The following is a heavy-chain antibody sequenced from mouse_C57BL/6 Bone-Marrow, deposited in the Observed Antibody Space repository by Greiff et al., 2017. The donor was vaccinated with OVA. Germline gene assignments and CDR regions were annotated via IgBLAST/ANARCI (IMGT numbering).Heavy chain of an antibody. V-gene: IGHV1-9*01. J-gene: IGHJ4*01. D-gene: IGHD1-1*01. Sequence: QVQLQQSGAELMKPGASVKLSCKATGYTFTGYWIEWVKQRPGHGLEWIGEILPGSGSTNYNEKFKGKATFTADTSSNTAYMQLSSLTTEDSAIYYCARGSTGVAAYYYAMDDWGQGTSVTVSS. CDR2: ILPGSGST. CDR1: GYTFTGYW. CDR3: ARGSTGVAAYYYAMDD.